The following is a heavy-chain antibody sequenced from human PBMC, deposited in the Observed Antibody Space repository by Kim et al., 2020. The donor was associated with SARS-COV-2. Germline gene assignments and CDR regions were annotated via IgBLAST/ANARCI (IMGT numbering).Heavy chain of an antibody. CDR2: ISQRRSGHSP. D-gene: IGHD1-26*01. J-gene: IGHJ4*02. CDR1: GFTFSDHS. V-gene: IGHV3-72*01. Sequence: GGSLRLSCTASGFTFSDHSMGWVRQAPGKGLEWLSRISQRRSGHSPQHAGTVQGSVSCASDKSKVSLYLHKNSLKDADTADYYCSAELVGANGKAYLGQG. CDR3: SAELVGANGKAY.